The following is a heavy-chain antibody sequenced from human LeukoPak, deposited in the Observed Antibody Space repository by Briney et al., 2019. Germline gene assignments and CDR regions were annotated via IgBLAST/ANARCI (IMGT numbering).Heavy chain of an antibody. CDR2: IYTSGST. CDR1: GGSISSYY. J-gene: IGHJ6*03. Sequence: SETLSLTCTVSGGSISSYYWSWIRQPAGKGLEWIGRIYTSGSTNYNPSLKSRVTISVDTSKNQFSLKVSSVTAADTAVYYCARVAVGANYYYYMDVWGKGTTVTISS. D-gene: IGHD1-26*01. CDR3: ARVAVGANYYYYMDV. V-gene: IGHV4-4*07.